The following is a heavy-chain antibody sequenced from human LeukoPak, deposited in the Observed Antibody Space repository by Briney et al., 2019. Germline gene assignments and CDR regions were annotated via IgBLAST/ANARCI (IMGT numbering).Heavy chain of an antibody. D-gene: IGHD3-16*02. CDR1: GGSFSGYY. V-gene: IGHV4-34*01. J-gene: IGHJ4*02. CDR2: INHSGST. Sequence: SETLSLTCAVYGGSFSGYYWSWIRQPPGKGLEWIGEINHSGSTNYNPSLKSRVTISVDTSKNQFSLKLGSVTAADTAVYYCARQGSGVWGSYRSRGYQRGGYYFDYWGQGTLVTVSS. CDR3: ARQGSGVWGSYRSRGYQRGGYYFDY.